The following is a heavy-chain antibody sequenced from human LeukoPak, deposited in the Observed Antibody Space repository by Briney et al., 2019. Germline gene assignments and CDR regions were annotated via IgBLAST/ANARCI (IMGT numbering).Heavy chain of an antibody. Sequence: GGSLRLSCATSGFTFNNDAMSWVRQAPGKGLEWVSAINGGGDATEYADSVKGRFTISRDNSKNTLYLQMNSLRPDDTAVYYCARCTASCYANAFDVWGQGTLLTVSS. CDR1: GFTFNNDA. D-gene: IGHD2-2*01. CDR2: INGGGDAT. V-gene: IGHV3-23*01. CDR3: ARCTASCYANAFDV. J-gene: IGHJ3*01.